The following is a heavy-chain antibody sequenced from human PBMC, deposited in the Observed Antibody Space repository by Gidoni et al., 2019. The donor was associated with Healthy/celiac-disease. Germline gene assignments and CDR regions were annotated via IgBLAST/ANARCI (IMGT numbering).Heavy chain of an antibody. J-gene: IGHJ4*02. Sequence: QVQLVESGGGVVQPGRSLRLSCAASGFTFSSYAMHWGRQAPGKGLEWVAVISYDGSNKYYADSVKGRFTTSRDNSKNTLYLQMNSLRAEDTAVYYCAREGSSRVTYFDYWGQGTLVTVSS. CDR3: AREGSSRVTYFDY. CDR2: ISYDGSNK. D-gene: IGHD6-13*01. V-gene: IGHV3-30-3*01. CDR1: GFTFSSYA.